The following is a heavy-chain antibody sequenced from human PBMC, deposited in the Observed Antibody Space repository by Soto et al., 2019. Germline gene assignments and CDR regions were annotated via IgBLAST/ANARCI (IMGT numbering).Heavy chain of an antibody. Sequence: GASVKVSCKASGGTFRSYTISWVRQAPGQRLEWMGRIIPILGIANYAQKFQGRVTITADKSTSTAYMELSSLRSEDTAVYYCASAPGYCSSTSCYWFDPWGQGTLVTVSS. CDR2: IIPILGIA. J-gene: IGHJ5*02. D-gene: IGHD2-2*01. V-gene: IGHV1-69*02. CDR1: GGTFRSYT. CDR3: ASAPGYCSSTSCYWFDP.